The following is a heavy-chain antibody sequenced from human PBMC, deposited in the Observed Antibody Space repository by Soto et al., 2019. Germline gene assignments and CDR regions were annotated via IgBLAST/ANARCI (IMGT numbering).Heavy chain of an antibody. J-gene: IGHJ3*02. D-gene: IGHD3-10*01. CDR2: IFYAGNT. CDR3: ARERFGELLYGFYI. V-gene: IGHV4-39*02. Sequence: PSETLSLTCNVSGGSISSSRSYWAWFRQPPGKELEWIANIFYAGNTYYNPSLKSRVTVSVDTSKNQFSLKLDSVTAADTAVYYCARERFGELLYGFYIWGQGIVVTVS. CDR1: GGSISSSRSY.